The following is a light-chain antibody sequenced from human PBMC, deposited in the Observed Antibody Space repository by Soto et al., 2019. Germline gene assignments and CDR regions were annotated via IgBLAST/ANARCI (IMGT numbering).Light chain of an antibody. J-gene: IGKJ1*01. V-gene: IGKV4-1*01. CDR3: QQYYSTPLRT. CDR2: WAS. Sequence: DIVMTQSPDSLAVSLGERATINCKSSQSVLYSSNNKNYLAWYQQKPGQPPKLLIYWASTRESGVPDRFSGSGSGTDVTLTIRSLQAEDVGVYYCQQYYSTPLRTFGQGTKVEIK. CDR1: QSVLYSSNNKNY.